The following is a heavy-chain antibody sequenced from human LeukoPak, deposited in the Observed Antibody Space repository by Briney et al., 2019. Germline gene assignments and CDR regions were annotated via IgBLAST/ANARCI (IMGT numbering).Heavy chain of an antibody. V-gene: IGHV3-23*01. J-gene: IGHJ4*02. CDR1: GFTFSSYA. CDR2: ISGSGGST. D-gene: IGHD3-22*01. CDR3: AKDRLDYYDSSGYYFDY. Sequence: GSLRLSCAASGFTFSSYAMSWVRQAPGKGLEGVSAISGSGGSTYYADSVKGRFTISRDNSKNTLYLQMNSLRAEDTAVYYCAKDRLDYYDSSGYYFDYWGQGALVTVSS.